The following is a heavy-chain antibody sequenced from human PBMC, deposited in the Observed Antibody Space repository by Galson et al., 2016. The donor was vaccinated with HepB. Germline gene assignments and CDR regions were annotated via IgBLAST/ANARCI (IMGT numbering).Heavy chain of an antibody. V-gene: IGHV3-23*01. J-gene: IGHJ5*02. D-gene: IGHD6-19*01. CDR2: ISGSGATT. Sequence: SLRLSCAASGFTFSSYAMSWVRQAPGKGLEWVSTISGSGATTYVAGSVKGRFTMYRDNSKNTLYLQMNSLRVEDTAIYYCTKGGQWLLRGPGWFDPWGQGTLVSVSS. CDR1: GFTFSSYA. CDR3: TKGGQWLLRGPGWFDP.